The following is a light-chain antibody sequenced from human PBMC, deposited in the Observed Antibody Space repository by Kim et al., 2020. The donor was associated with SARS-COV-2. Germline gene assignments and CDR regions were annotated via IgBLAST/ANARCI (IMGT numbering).Light chain of an antibody. Sequence: PGQTARLTCYGDALSKIFAYWYQQKSGQAPGLVIYNDNEKPSGIPERFSGSSSGTTVTFTISGGQAEDEADYYCQSADSSGTYWVFGGGTQLTVL. V-gene: IGLV3-25*03. CDR3: QSADSSGTYWV. CDR1: ALSKIF. CDR2: NDN. J-gene: IGLJ3*02.